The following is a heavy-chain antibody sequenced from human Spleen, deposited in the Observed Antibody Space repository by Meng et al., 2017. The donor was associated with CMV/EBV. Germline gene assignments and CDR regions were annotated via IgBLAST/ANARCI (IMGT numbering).Heavy chain of an antibody. CDR3: ARGGLAARRVYNWFDP. D-gene: IGHD6-6*01. Sequence: SETLSLTCTVSGASITSSSSYWGWIRQPPGKGLEWIGYIYYNGRTYYSPSLKSRVTISVDTSKNQFSLKLSSVTAADTAVYYCARGGLAARRVYNWFDPWGQGTLVTVSS. J-gene: IGHJ5*02. V-gene: IGHV4-39*07. CDR1: GASITSSSSY. CDR2: IYYNGRT.